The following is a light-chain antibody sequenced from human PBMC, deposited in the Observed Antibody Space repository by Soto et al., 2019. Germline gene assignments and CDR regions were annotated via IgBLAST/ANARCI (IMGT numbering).Light chain of an antibody. Sequence: EIGLTQSPATLSLSPGERATLSCRASESVSTNLAWYQQKAGQDPRLLIYGESTRATGIPARFSGSGSGTEFTLTISGLQSEDFAVYYCQQYSIWRTFGQGTKVDIK. CDR3: QQYSIWRT. CDR1: ESVSTN. CDR2: GES. V-gene: IGKV3-15*01. J-gene: IGKJ1*01.